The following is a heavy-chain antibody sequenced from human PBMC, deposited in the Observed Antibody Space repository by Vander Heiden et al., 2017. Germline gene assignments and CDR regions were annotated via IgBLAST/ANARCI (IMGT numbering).Heavy chain of an antibody. CDR1: GYTFSNFG. CDR3: ARDPAYSSGFLDH. Sequence: QVQLVQSGGVVKKPGASVKVSCKAAGYTFSNFGITWVRQAPGQGLEWMGWINVNNGDTKYLQTVQGRVTLTTDTSTNTAYLELRSLRSDDTALYYCARDPAYSSGFLDHWGQGTLLTVSS. J-gene: IGHJ4*02. D-gene: IGHD6-19*01. CDR2: INVNNGDT. V-gene: IGHV1-18*01.